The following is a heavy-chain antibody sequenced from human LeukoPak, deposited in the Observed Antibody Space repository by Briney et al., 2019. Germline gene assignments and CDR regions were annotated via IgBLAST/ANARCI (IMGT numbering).Heavy chain of an antibody. Sequence: GGSLRLSCAASGFNFNIYSMHWVRQAPGKGLEWVAIISSDGTNEYYGDSVRGRFSISRDSSKSTVYLQMNSLRAEDTAVYYCANREYTSGWYYYYMDVWGKGTTVTISS. J-gene: IGHJ6*03. CDR3: ANREYTSGWYYYYMDV. CDR2: ISSDGTNE. V-gene: IGHV3-30*04. D-gene: IGHD6-19*01. CDR1: GFNFNIYS.